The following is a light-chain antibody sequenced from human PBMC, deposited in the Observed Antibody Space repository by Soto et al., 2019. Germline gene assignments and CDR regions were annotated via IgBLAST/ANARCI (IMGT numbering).Light chain of an antibody. CDR3: TSFTSGSPPHV. CDR2: DVK. V-gene: IGLV2-14*03. Sequence: QSVLAQPASVSGSPGQSITISCAGTNNDVGAYNYVSWYQQLPGKAPKLLIYDVKYRPSGVSSRFSGSRSGNTASLTISGLQTEDEADYYCTSFTSGSPPHVLGTGTKVTVL. J-gene: IGLJ1*01. CDR1: NNDVGAYNY.